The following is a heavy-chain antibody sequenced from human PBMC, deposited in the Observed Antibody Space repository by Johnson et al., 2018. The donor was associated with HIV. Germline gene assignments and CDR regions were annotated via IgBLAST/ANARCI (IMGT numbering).Heavy chain of an antibody. D-gene: IGHD1-1*01. V-gene: IGHV3-74*02. Sequence: MQLVESWGALVQPGGSLRLSCAASGFTFSAYWMHWVRQAPGQGLVWVSRIIRDATTAIYADSVKGRFTISRDNAKNTLYLQMDSLRAEDTAVYYCTTGLYWNDAFDIWGQGTMVTVSS. CDR1: GFTFSAYW. CDR2: IIRDATTA. J-gene: IGHJ3*02. CDR3: TTGLYWNDAFDI.